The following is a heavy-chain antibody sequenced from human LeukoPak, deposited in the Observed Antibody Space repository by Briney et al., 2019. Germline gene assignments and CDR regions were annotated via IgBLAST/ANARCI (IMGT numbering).Heavy chain of an antibody. CDR1: GGSISSGYY. V-gene: IGHV4-38-2*02. D-gene: IGHD1-1*01. CDR2: IYHSGST. CDR3: ARQRERPTVDY. J-gene: IGHJ4*02. Sequence: SETLSLTCTVSGGSISSGYYWGWIRQPPGKGLEWIGSIYHSGSTYYNPSLKSRVTISVDTSKNQFSLKLSSVTAADTAVYYCARQRERPTVDYWGQGTLVTVSS.